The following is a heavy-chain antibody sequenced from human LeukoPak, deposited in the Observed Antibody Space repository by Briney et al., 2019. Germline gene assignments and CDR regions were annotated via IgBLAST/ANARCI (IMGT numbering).Heavy chain of an antibody. D-gene: IGHD6-6*01. CDR1: GFTFSGYW. J-gene: IGHJ4*02. CDR2: ISSDGSSI. CDR3: SARSSSKDY. Sequence: PGGSLRLSCAASGFTFSGYWMHWVRQAPGKGLVWVSRISSDGSSINYADSVKGRFTISRDNAKNTLFLQMSSLRADDTAVYYCSARSSSKDYWGQGTLVTVSS. V-gene: IGHV3-74*01.